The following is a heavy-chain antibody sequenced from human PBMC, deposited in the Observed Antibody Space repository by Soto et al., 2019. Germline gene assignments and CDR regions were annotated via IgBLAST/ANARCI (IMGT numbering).Heavy chain of an antibody. V-gene: IGHV3-7*02. CDR3: ATIGNDYGDYLDR. J-gene: IGHJ4*02. CDR1: GFTFSSYW. D-gene: IGHD4-17*01. Sequence: GGSLRLSCAASGFTFSSYWMSWVRQAPGKGLEWVANIKQDGSDIYYVDSVKGRLTISRDNAKNSLYLQMNSLRVEDTAVYYCATIGNDYGDYLDRWGQGTPVTVSS. CDR2: IKQDGSDI.